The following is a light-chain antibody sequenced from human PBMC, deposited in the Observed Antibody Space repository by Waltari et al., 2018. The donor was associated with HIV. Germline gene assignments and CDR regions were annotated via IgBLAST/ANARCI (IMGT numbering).Light chain of an antibody. CDR1: VVDSGPEIY. CDR3: SSYSTITSLYV. Sequence: QSALAQPASVSGSPGQSITISCAGAVVDSGPEIYVSWYLQHPAPAPRLLLYMLSRRPSGVSDRFSGSSSGMSATLTISGPQRADEAHYYCSSYSTITSLYVFGTGTRVTVL. J-gene: IGLJ1*01. CDR2: MLS. V-gene: IGLV2-14*01.